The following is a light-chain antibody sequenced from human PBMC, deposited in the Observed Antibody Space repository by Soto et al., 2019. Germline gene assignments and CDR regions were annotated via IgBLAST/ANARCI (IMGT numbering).Light chain of an antibody. Sequence: QSALTQPASVSGSPGQSITISCTGTSSDVGGYNYVSWYQQHPGKAPKLMIYDVSNRPSGVSNRFSGSKSGNTASLTISGLQDEDEADYYCSSYTSSSLGVFGGGTKVTVL. V-gene: IGLV2-14*01. J-gene: IGLJ2*01. CDR1: SSDVGGYNY. CDR3: SSYTSSSLGV. CDR2: DVS.